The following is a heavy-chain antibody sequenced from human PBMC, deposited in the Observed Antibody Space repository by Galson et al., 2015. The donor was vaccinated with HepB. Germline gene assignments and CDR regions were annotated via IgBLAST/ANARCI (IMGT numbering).Heavy chain of an antibody. J-gene: IGHJ6*02. CDR3: AKEVGGDCSPTSCPNYYYYYAMDV. CDR2: MSFDGNNQ. CDR1: GFTFSTYG. Sequence: SLRLSCAASGFTFSTYGMHWVRQAPGKGLEWVAAMSFDGNNQYYGDSVKGRFTISRDNGKNTLYLHMNSLRAEDTAVYYCAKEVGGDCSPTSCPNYYYYYAMDVWGQGTTVTVSS. D-gene: IGHD2-2*01. V-gene: IGHV3-30*18.